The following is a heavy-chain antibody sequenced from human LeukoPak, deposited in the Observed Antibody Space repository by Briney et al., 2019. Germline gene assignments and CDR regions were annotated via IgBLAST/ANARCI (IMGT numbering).Heavy chain of an antibody. Sequence: GGSLRLSCAASGFTFSSYAMHWVRQAPGKGLEWVAVISYDGSNKYYADSVKGRFTISRDNSKNTLYLQMNSLRAEDTAVYYCARGGYYDFWSGYDWGQGTLVTVSS. V-gene: IGHV3-30*04. CDR2: ISYDGSNK. CDR3: ARGGYYDFWSGYD. J-gene: IGHJ4*02. D-gene: IGHD3-3*01. CDR1: GFTFSSYA.